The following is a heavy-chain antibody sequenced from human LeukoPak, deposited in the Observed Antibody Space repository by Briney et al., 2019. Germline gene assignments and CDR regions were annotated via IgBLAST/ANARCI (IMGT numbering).Heavy chain of an antibody. D-gene: IGHD3-22*01. Sequence: GSSVKVSCKASGGTFSSYAISWVRQAPGQGLEWMGRIIPILGIANYAQKFQGRVTITADKSTSTAYMELSSLRSEDTAVYYCAKEGMGLLTAGHGWYFDLWGRGTLVTVSS. CDR3: AKEGMGLLTAGHGWYFDL. CDR2: IIPILGIA. CDR1: GGTFSSYA. V-gene: IGHV1-69*04. J-gene: IGHJ2*01.